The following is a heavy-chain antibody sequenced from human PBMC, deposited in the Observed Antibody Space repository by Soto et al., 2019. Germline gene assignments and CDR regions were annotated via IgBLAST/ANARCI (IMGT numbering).Heavy chain of an antibody. V-gene: IGHV1-18*04. Sequence: ASVKVSCKASGYTFTSYGISWVRQAPGQGLEWMGWISAYNGNTNYAQKLQGRVTMTTDTSTSTAYMELRSLRSDDTAVYYCARDRAVAARGLYYGMDVWGQGTTVTVSS. D-gene: IGHD2-15*01. CDR3: ARDRAVAARGLYYGMDV. CDR1: GYTFTSYG. J-gene: IGHJ6*02. CDR2: ISAYNGNT.